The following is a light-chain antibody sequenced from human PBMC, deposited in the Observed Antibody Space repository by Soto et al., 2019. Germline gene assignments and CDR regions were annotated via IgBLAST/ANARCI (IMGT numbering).Light chain of an antibody. CDR1: SCDVGSYNL. V-gene: IGLV2-23*02. CDR2: EVN. CDR3: CSYVGSSILM. Sequence: QSVLTQPASVSGSPGQWITISCTGTSCDVGSYNLVSWYQQLPGKAPNLIIDEVNERPSGISGRFSGTKSGNTAPLTISGHHDEDEDDYYCCSYVGSSILMFGGGTKLTVL. J-gene: IGLJ3*02.